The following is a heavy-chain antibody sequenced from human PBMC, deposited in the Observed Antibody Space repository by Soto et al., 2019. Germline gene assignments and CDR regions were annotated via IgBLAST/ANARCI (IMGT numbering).Heavy chain of an antibody. Sequence: TSETLSLTCVVSGGSLKNYYWTWFRQAPGKSLEWIGYIYDNGGSTYNPSLESRVTMSVDTANNQYSLRLSSVTAADTAVYYCARTPNNYYGMDVWGQGTTVTVS. CDR3: ARTPNNYYGMDV. J-gene: IGHJ6*02. CDR2: IYDNGGS. CDR1: GGSLKNYY. D-gene: IGHD2-8*01. V-gene: IGHV4-59*01.